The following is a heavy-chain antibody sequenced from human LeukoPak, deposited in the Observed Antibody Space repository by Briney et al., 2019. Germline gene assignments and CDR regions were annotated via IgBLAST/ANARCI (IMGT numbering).Heavy chain of an antibody. CDR3: ARYVVASACFDS. V-gene: IGHV3-21*01. Sequence: GGSLRLSCAVSGFTFSSYTLNWVRQAPGKGLEWVSSISSGSSYIYYADSVRGRFTISRDNAKNTLYLQMNSLRADDTAVYYCARYVVASACFDSWGQGTLVTVSS. D-gene: IGHD2-21*01. J-gene: IGHJ4*02. CDR2: ISSGSSYI. CDR1: GFTFSSYT.